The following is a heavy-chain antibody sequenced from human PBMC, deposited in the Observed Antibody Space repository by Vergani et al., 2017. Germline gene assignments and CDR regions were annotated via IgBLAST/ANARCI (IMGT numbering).Heavy chain of an antibody. CDR1: GFTFSSYA. J-gene: IGHJ4*02. CDR3: AKDLGGWDLLPDY. V-gene: IGHV3-23*01. Sequence: EVQLLESGGGLVQPGGSLRLSCAASGFTFSSYAMSWVRQAPGKGLEWVSAISGSGGSTYYADSVKGRFTISRDNSKNTLYLQMNSLRTEDTAVYYCAKDLGGWDLLPDYWGQGTLVTVSS. D-gene: IGHD1-26*01. CDR2: ISGSGGST.